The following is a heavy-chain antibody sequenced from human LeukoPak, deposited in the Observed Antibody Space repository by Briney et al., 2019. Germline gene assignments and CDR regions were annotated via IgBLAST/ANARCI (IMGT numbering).Heavy chain of an antibody. CDR1: GYTFTGYY. J-gene: IGHJ6*03. CDR2: INPNSGGT. Sequence: ASVKVSCKASGYTFTGYYMHWVRQAPGQGLEWMGWINPNSGGTNYAQKFQGRVTMTRDTSISTAYMELRRLRADDTAVYYCARGDTIFGVVNQDYYYMDVWGKGTTVTVSS. V-gene: IGHV1-2*02. D-gene: IGHD3-3*01. CDR3: ARGDTIFGVVNQDYYYMDV.